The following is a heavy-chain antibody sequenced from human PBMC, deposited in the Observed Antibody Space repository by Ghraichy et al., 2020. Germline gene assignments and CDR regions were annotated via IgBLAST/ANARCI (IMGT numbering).Heavy chain of an antibody. CDR3: ARAMGMMGCIPYGLDV. Sequence: ASVKVSCKASGYTFTSYQINWVRQAPGQGLEWMGWISTYNGYTNYAQKLQGRVAMTTDTSTSTAYMELRSLRSDDTAVYYCARAMGMMGCIPYGLDVWGQGTSVTVSS. D-gene: IGHD2-21*01. V-gene: IGHV1-18*01. CDR1: GYTFTSYQ. J-gene: IGHJ6*02. CDR2: ISTYNGYT.